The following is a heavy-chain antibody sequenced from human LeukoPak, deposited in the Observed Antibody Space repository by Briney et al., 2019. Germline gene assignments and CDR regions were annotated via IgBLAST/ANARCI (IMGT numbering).Heavy chain of an antibody. D-gene: IGHD3-16*01. V-gene: IGHV1-8*02. Sequence: ASVKVSCKASGGTFSSYAISWVRQATGQGLEWMGWMNPNSGNTGYAQKFQGRVTMTRNTSISTAYMELSSLRSEDTAVYYCARGGGPRGEGFYYWGQGTLVTVSS. CDR2: MNPNSGNT. CDR1: GGTFSSYA. J-gene: IGHJ4*02. CDR3: ARGGGPRGEGFYY.